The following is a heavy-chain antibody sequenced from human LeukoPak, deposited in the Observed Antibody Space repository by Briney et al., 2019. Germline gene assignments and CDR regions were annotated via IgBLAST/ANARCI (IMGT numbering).Heavy chain of an antibody. Sequence: GGSLRLSCAASGFTFSSYAMSWVRQAPGKGLEWVSAIRESGGSTHYADSVKGRFAISRDNSKNTLYLQMNSLRAEDTAVYYCAKTKPYGTTWYGGIDWGQGALVTVSS. D-gene: IGHD6-13*01. V-gene: IGHV3-23*01. CDR3: AKTKPYGTTWYGGID. CDR1: GFTFSSYA. CDR2: IRESGGST. J-gene: IGHJ4*02.